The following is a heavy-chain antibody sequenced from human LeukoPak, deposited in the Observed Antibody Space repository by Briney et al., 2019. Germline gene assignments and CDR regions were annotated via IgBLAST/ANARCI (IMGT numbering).Heavy chain of an antibody. CDR3: VWVY. D-gene: IGHD1-26*01. CDR1: GGSFSDFY. J-gene: IGHJ4*02. Sequence: SETLSLTCAVYGGSFSDFYWSWIRQPPGKGLEWIGEINHSGSTNYNPSLKSRVTISVDTSKNQFSLKLSSVTAADTAVYYCVWVYWGQGTLVTVSS. CDR2: INHSGST. V-gene: IGHV4-34*01.